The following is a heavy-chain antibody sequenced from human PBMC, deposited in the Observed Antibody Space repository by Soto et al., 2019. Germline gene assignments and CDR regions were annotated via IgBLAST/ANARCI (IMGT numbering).Heavy chain of an antibody. Sequence: GGSLRLSCAASGFTFSSYGMHWVRQGPGKGPEGVAVISYDGSNKYYADSVKGRFTISRDNSKNTLYLQMSSLRAEDTAVYYCAKDRDGAARHPNAPPSDYWGQGALVTVSS. J-gene: IGHJ4*02. D-gene: IGHD6-6*01. CDR2: ISYDGSNK. CDR1: GFTFSSYG. V-gene: IGHV3-30*18. CDR3: AKDRDGAARHPNAPPSDY.